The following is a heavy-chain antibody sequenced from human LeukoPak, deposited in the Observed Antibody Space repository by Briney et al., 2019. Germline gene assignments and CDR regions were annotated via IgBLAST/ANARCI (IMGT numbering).Heavy chain of an antibody. J-gene: IGHJ4*02. D-gene: IGHD6-13*01. Sequence: GGSLRLSCEASGFTFSTYWMSWVRQAPGKGLEWVANIKQDGSEKYYVDSVKGRFTISRDNAKNSLYLQMNSLRAEDTAMYYCARDSAGNDYWGQGTLVTVTS. V-gene: IGHV3-7*01. CDR2: IKQDGSEK. CDR1: GFTFSTYW. CDR3: ARDSAGNDY.